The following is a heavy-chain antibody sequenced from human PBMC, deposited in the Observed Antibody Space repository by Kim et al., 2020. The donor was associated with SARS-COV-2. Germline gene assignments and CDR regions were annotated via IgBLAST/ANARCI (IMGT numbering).Heavy chain of an antibody. D-gene: IGHD1-26*01. Sequence: SETLSLTCTVSGGSISSSSYYWGWIRQPPGKGLEWIVSIYYSGSTYSNPSLKSRVTISVDTSKNQFSLKLSSVTAADTAVYYCARVQVGATSFLPYYFDYWGQGTLVTVSS. J-gene: IGHJ4*02. CDR3: ARVQVGATSFLPYYFDY. CDR2: IYYSGST. V-gene: IGHV4-39*07. CDR1: GGSISSSSYY.